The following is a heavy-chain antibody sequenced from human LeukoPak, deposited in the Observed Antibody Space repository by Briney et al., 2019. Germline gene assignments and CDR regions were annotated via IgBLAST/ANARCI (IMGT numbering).Heavy chain of an antibody. CDR3: GYDY. CDR1: QFTFSSYG. Sequence: PGGSLRLSCEASQFTFSSYGMSWVRQAPGKGLEWVSAISGSGGSTSYADSVKGRFTISRDNSKNTVYLQMNSLKTEDTAVYYCGYDYWGQGTLVTVSS. V-gene: IGHV3-23*01. J-gene: IGHJ4*02. CDR2: ISGSGGST.